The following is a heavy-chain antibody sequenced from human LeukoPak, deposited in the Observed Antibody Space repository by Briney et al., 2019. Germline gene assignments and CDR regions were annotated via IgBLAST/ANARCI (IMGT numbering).Heavy chain of an antibody. V-gene: IGHV4-38-2*01. Sequence: PSETLSLTCAVSGYSISSGYYWGWIRQPPGKGLEWIGSIYHSGSTYYNPSLKSRVTISVDTFKNQFSLKLSSVTAADTAVYYCGGTKEKGNWSDPWGQGPLVTVSS. CDR1: GYSISSGYY. CDR3: GGTKEKGNWSDP. D-gene: IGHD1-1*01. J-gene: IGHJ5*02. CDR2: IYHSGST.